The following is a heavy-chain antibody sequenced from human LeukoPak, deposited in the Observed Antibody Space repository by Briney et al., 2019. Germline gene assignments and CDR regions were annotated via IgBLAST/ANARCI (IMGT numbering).Heavy chain of an antibody. CDR2: IYSGGST. CDR1: GFTVSSNY. V-gene: IGHV3-53*01. J-gene: IGHJ4*02. CDR3: ARGVGATFFDY. D-gene: IGHD1-26*01. Sequence: GGSLRLSCAASGFTVSSNYMSWVRQAPGTGLEWVSVIYSGGSTYYADSVKGRFTISRDNSKNTLYLQMNSLRAEDTAVYYCARGVGATFFDYWGQGTLVTVSS.